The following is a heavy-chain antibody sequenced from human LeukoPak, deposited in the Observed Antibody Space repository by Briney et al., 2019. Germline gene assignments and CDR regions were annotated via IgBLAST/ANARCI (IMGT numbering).Heavy chain of an antibody. CDR3: AREGREGYNYPALDF. Sequence: PGGSLRLSCVASGFSFESYWMAWVRQAPGKGLEWVANMKHDGIEKYHVDSVKGRFTISRDNTKNSLYLHMSSLRVEDTAVYYCAREGREGYNYPALDFWGQGILVTVSS. CDR1: GFSFESYW. CDR2: MKHDGIEK. V-gene: IGHV3-7*05. D-gene: IGHD5-24*01. J-gene: IGHJ4*02.